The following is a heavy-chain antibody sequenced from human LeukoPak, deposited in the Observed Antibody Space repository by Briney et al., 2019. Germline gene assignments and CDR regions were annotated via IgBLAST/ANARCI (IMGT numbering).Heavy chain of an antibody. D-gene: IGHD2-2*01. V-gene: IGHV3-15*01. CDR3: ATGLYWSSTSCYYFDY. J-gene: IGHJ4*02. CDR2: IQSKSDGRTT. CDR1: GFTFSNYW. Sequence: GGCVRLSRPASGFTFSNYWMSWVRQARGKGLEWVGRIQSKSDGRTTDYAAPVNGSFAIRRDDSKKTLYLQMNSLKTDDTAVYYCATGLYWSSTSCYYFDYWGQGSLVTVSS.